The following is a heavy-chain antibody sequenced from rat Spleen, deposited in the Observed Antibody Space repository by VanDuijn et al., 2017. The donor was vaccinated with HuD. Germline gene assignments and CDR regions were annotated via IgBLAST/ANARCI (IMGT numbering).Heavy chain of an antibody. J-gene: IGHJ2*01. CDR1: GFTLSDYY. V-gene: IGHV5-29*01. CDR3: ARGRVYYGLDPYYFDY. Sequence: EVQLVESDGGLVQPGRSLKVSCAASGFTLSDYYVAWVRQAPTKGLEWVATISYDGGNTYYRDSVKGRFTISRDNAKNTLYLQMDSLRSEDTATYYCARGRVYYGLDPYYFDYWGQGVMVTVSS. D-gene: IGHD1-6*01. CDR2: ISYDGGNT.